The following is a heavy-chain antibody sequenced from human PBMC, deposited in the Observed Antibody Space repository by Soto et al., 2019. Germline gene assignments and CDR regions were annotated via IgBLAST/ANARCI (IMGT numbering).Heavy chain of an antibody. CDR2: IYYSGST. V-gene: IGHV4-39*01. J-gene: IGHJ6*02. Sequence: PSETLSLTCTVSGGSISSGSYYWGWIRQPPGKGLEWIGSIYYSGSTYYNPSLKSRVTISVDTSKNQFSLKLSSVTAADTAVYYCARHRLVPAAMGYYYYGMDVWGQGTTVTVSS. D-gene: IGHD2-2*01. CDR1: GGSISSGSYY. CDR3: ARHRLVPAAMGYYYYGMDV.